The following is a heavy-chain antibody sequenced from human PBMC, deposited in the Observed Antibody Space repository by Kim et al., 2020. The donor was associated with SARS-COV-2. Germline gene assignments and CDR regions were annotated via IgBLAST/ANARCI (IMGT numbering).Heavy chain of an antibody. D-gene: IGHD3-9*01. V-gene: IGHV3-7*01. CDR3: ARVCYDILTGYYLYYYYGMDV. Sequence: GGSLRLSCAASGFTFSSYWMSWVRQAPGKGLEWVANIKQDGSEKYYVDSVKGRFTISRDNAKNSLYLQMNSLRAEDTAVYYCARVCYDILTGYYLYYYYGMDVWGQGTTVTVSS. J-gene: IGHJ6*02. CDR2: IKQDGSEK. CDR1: GFTFSSYW.